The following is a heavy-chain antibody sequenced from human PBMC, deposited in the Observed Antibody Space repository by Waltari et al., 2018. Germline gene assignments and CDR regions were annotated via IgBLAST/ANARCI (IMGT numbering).Heavy chain of an antibody. CDR3: ARRGYDFWSGFGYYMDV. CDR2: INDSGTT. CDR1: GGSFSDYF. Sequence: QVQLQQWGAGLLKPSETLSLTCAVHGGSFSDYFWSWIRQPPGKGLEWRGGINDSGTTHYNPSLKSRVTISVDTSKSQFSLNLSSVTAADTAVYYCARRGYDFWSGFGYYMDVWGKGTTVTVSS. D-gene: IGHD3-3*01. J-gene: IGHJ6*03. V-gene: IGHV4-34*01.